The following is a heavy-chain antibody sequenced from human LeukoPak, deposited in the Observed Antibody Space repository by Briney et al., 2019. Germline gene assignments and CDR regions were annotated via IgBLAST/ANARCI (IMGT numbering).Heavy chain of an antibody. D-gene: IGHD2-21*01. J-gene: IGHJ6*02. CDR1: GFTFSSYW. V-gene: IGHV3-7*01. CDR2: IKQDGSEK. CDR3: AKYCGGDCYGMYV. Sequence: GGSLRLSCTASGFTFSSYWMSWVRQAPGKGLEWVANIKQDGSEKDYVDSVKGRFTISRDNAKNSLYLQMNSLRAEDTAVYYCAKYCGGDCYGMYVWGQGTTVTVSS.